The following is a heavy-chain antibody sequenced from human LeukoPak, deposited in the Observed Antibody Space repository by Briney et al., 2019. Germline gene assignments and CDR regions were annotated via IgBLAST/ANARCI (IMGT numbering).Heavy chain of an antibody. CDR1: GFTFSSYW. CDR2: INSDGSST. CDR3: AREGIGRYYFDY. Sequence: GGSLRLSCAASGFTFSSYWMHWVRQAPGKGLVWVSRINSDGSSTSYADFVKGRFTISRDNAKNTLYLQMNSLRAEDTAVYYCAREGIGRYYFDYWGQGTLVTVSS. V-gene: IGHV3-74*01. D-gene: IGHD6-13*01. J-gene: IGHJ4*02.